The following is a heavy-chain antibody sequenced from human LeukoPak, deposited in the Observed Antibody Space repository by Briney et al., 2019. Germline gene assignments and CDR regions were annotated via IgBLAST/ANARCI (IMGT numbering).Heavy chain of an antibody. Sequence: GRSLRLSCAASGFTFSSYSMNWVRQAPGKGLEWVSSIRGSSTYIYYADSVKGRFTISRDNAKNSLYLQMNSLRAEDTAVYYCARAGITATTGEFGLIDYWGQGTLVTVSS. J-gene: IGHJ4*02. CDR1: GFTFSSYS. V-gene: IGHV3-21*01. CDR2: IRGSSTYI. CDR3: ARAGITATTGEFGLIDY. D-gene: IGHD1-7*01.